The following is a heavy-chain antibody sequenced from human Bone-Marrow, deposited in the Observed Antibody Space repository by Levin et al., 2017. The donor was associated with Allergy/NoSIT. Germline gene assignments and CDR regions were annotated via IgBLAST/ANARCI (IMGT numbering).Heavy chain of an antibody. D-gene: IGHD2-15*01. J-gene: IGHJ5*02. CDR3: ARGDCYSGSCYGPDWFDP. V-gene: IGHV1-8*01. Sequence: ASVKVSCKTSGYTFTSYNVYWVRQATGQGLEWVGYINPNSGNTAYARKFQGRVTMTRNSSITTAYMELSSLRSEDTAMYYCARGDCYSGSCYGPDWFDPWGQGTQGTVSS. CDR2: INPNSGNT. CDR1: GYTFTSYN.